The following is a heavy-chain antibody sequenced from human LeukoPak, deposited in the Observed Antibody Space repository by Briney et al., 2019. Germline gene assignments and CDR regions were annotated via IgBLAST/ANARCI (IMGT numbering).Heavy chain of an antibody. CDR3: ARPGNDQYYFDY. J-gene: IGHJ4*02. V-gene: IGHV5-51*01. CDR1: GYRFTTYW. Sequence: GESLKISCKGSGYRFTTYWIGWVRQMPGKGLEWLGFIYGGDSDIRYSPSFQGQVTISADKSISTAYLQWSSLKASDTAVYYCARPGNDQYYFDYWGQGTLVTVS. CDR2: IYGGDSDI. D-gene: IGHD1-1*01.